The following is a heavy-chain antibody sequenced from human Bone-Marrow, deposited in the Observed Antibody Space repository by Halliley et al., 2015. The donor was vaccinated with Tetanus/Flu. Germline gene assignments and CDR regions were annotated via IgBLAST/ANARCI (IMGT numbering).Heavy chain of an antibody. CDR3: ARVWDGYSFGRLYFYGMDV. CDR2: IKQDGSEK. D-gene: IGHD5-18*01. V-gene: IGHV3-7*03. J-gene: IGHJ6*02. Sequence: CAASGFTFSSYWMSWVRQAPGKGLEWVANIKQDGSEKNYVDSVKGRLTISRDNAKNSLYLQMNSLRAEDTATYYCARVWDGYSFGRLYFYGMDVWGQGTTVTVSS. CDR1: GFTFSSYW.